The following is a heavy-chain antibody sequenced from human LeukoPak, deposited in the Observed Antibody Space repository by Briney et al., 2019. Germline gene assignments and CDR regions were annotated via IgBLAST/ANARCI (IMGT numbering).Heavy chain of an antibody. D-gene: IGHD3-10*01. J-gene: IGHJ6*02. V-gene: IGHV3-30-3*01. Sequence: GGSLRLSCAASGFTFSSYAMHWVRQAPGKGLEWVAVISHDGSNKYYADSVKGRFTISRDNSKNTLYLQMNSLRAEDTAVYYCARDLEEVRGVGLSGMDVWGQGTTVTVSS. CDR1: GFTFSSYA. CDR3: ARDLEEVRGVGLSGMDV. CDR2: ISHDGSNK.